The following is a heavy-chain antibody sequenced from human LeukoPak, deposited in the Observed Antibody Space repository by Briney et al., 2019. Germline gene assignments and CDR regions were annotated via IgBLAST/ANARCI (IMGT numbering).Heavy chain of an antibody. CDR3: AKRGGSSGYYFDY. J-gene: IGHJ4*02. D-gene: IGHD3-22*01. Sequence: PGGSLRLSCAASGFTFSKFWMSWVRQAPGKGLEWVSAISGSGGSTYYADSVKGRFTISRDNSKNTLYLQMNSLRAEDTAVYYCAKRGGSSGYYFDYWGQGTLVTVSS. V-gene: IGHV3-23*01. CDR2: ISGSGGST. CDR1: GFTFSKFW.